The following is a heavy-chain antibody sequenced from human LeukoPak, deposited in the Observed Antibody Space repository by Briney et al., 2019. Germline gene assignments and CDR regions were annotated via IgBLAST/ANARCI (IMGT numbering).Heavy chain of an antibody. D-gene: IGHD1-7*01. CDR2: ISGSGGST. CDR1: GFTFSSYA. CDR3: AKPVTGTTPIDY. Sequence: GGSLRLSCAASGFTFSSYAMGWVRQAPGKGLEWVSAISGSGGSTYYADAVKGRFTISRDNSKNTLYLQMNSLRAEDTAVYYCAKPVTGTTPIDYWGQGTLVTVSS. V-gene: IGHV3-23*01. J-gene: IGHJ4*02.